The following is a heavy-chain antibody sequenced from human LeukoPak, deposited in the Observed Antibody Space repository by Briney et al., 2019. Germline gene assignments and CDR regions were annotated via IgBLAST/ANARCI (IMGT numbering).Heavy chain of an antibody. V-gene: IGHV4-59*01. CDR3: ARDRAVRSYDSSGYYLEYSGMDV. CDR1: GGSISSYY. CDR2: IYYSGST. Sequence: SETLSLTCTVSGGSISSYYWSWIRQPPGKGLEWIGYIYYSGSTNYNPSLKSRVTISVDTSKNQFSLKLSSVTAADTAVYYCARDRAVRSYDSSGYYLEYSGMDVWGQGTTVTVSS. D-gene: IGHD3-22*01. J-gene: IGHJ6*02.